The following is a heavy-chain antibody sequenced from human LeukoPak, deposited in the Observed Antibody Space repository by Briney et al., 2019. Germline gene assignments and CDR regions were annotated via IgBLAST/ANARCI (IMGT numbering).Heavy chain of an antibody. D-gene: IGHD6-6*01. CDR1: GFTFSSYG. Sequence: PGGSLRLSCAASGFTFSSYGMHWVRQAPGKGLEWVAVISYDGSNKYYADSVKGRFTISRDNSKNTLYLQMNSLRAEDTAVYYCARDPGLEYSSSHFDYWGQGTLVTVSS. CDR2: ISYDGSNK. CDR3: ARDPGLEYSSSHFDY. J-gene: IGHJ4*02. V-gene: IGHV3-30*03.